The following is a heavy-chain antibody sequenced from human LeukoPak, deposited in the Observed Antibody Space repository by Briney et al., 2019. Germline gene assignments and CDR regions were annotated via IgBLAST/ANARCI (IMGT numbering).Heavy chain of an antibody. CDR3: ANQDGYNYGINY. V-gene: IGHV4-59*05. CDR2: IYYSGST. J-gene: IGHJ4*02. D-gene: IGHD5-24*01. Sequence: PSETLSLTCTVSGGSISSYYWSWIRQPPGKGLEWIGSIYYSGSTYYNPSLKSRVTISVDTSKNQFSLKLSSVTAADTAVYYCANQDGYNYGINYWGQGTLVTVSS. CDR1: GGSISSYY.